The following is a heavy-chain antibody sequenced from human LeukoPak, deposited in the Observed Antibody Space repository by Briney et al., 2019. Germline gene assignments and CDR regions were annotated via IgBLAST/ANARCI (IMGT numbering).Heavy chain of an antibody. Sequence: GGSLRLSCAASGFTFSSYAMHWVRQAPGKGLEWVAVIWNDGSNKYYADSVKGRFTISRDNSKNTVYLQMNSLRAEDTAVYYCARDLRRDYDILTGFDYWGQGTLVTVSS. V-gene: IGHV3-30*04. CDR1: GFTFSSYA. D-gene: IGHD3-9*01. J-gene: IGHJ4*02. CDR3: ARDLRRDYDILTGFDY. CDR2: IWNDGSNK.